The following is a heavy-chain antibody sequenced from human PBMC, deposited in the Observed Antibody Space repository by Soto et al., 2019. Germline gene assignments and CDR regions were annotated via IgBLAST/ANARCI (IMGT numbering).Heavy chain of an antibody. CDR2: IVKDGSNQ. CDR1: GFTCNKYG. D-gene: IGHD2-8*01. CDR3: VRDDDRTDNGLDL. V-gene: IGHV3-33*04. J-gene: IGHJ3*01. Sequence: QVQLVESGGDVVQPGRSLRLSCAASGFTCNKYGMHWVRQAPGKGLEWLAVIVKDGSNQQYGDSAKGRFTISRDNSKNTVYLQINSLRVEDKAVYYCVRDDDRTDNGLDLWGQGTMVTVSS.